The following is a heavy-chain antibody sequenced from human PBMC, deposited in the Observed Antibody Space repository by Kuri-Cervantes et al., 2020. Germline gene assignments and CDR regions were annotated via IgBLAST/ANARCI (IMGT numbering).Heavy chain of an antibody. D-gene: IGHD6-13*01. Sequence: GESLKISCTASGFTFGDYAMSWVRQAPGKGLEWVGFIRSKAYGGTTEYAAFVKGRFTISRDDSKSIAYLQMNSLKTEDTAVYYCTRYSESDAFDIWGQGTMVTVSS. CDR1: GFTFGDYA. J-gene: IGHJ3*02. V-gene: IGHV3-49*04. CDR3: TRYSESDAFDI. CDR2: IRSKAYGGTT.